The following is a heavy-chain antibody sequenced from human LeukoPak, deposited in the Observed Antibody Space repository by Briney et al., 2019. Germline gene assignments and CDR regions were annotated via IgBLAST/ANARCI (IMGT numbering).Heavy chain of an antibody. V-gene: IGHV4-34*01. CDR3: ASASIGGGDCYSV. CDR2: INHSGST. J-gene: IGHJ4*02. D-gene: IGHD2-21*02. Sequence: SETLSLTCAVYGGSFSGYYWSWIRQPPGKGLEWIGEINHSGSTNYNPSLKSRVTISVHTSKNQFSLKLSSVTAADTAVYYCASASIGGGDCYSVWGQGTLVTVSS. CDR1: GGSFSGYY.